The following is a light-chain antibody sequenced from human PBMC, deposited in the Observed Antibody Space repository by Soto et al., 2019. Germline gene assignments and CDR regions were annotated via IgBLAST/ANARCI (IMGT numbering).Light chain of an antibody. V-gene: IGLV1-44*01. CDR3: AAWDDSLNSYV. CDR1: SSNIGSNT. CDR2: SNN. Sequence: QSVLTQPPPASGTPGQTVTISCSGSSSNIGSNTVNWYQQLPGTAPKLLIYSNNQRPSGVPDRFSGSKSGTSASLAISGLQSEDEADYYCAAWDDSLNSYVFGTGTKVTVL. J-gene: IGLJ1*01.